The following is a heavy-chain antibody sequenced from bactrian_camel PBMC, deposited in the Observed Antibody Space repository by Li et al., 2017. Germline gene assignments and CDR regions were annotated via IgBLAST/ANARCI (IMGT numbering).Heavy chain of an antibody. CDR2: IYTGDGST. CDR3: AAHSALLAIRCNADVMRLSPQ. J-gene: IGHJ4*01. D-gene: IGHD4*01. CDR1: GTTYSGNC. Sequence: HVQLVESGGGSVQAGGSLRLSCSASGTTYSGNCMGWFRKAPGKEREGVAAIYTGDGSTLYTDFVKDRFTISQDNAKNTLHLQMNSLKPEAIAKYYCAAHSALLAIRCNADVMRLSPQRGQGTQVTVS. V-gene: IGHV3S54*01.